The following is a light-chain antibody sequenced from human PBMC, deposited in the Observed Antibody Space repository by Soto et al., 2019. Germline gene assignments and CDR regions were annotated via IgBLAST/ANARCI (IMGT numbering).Light chain of an antibody. V-gene: IGKV1-6*01. CDR1: QDIRND. J-gene: IGKJ2*01. CDR3: LQDHNFPYT. Sequence: AIQVTQSPSSLSASVGDRVTITCRASQDIRNDLGCYQQKPGRAPKLLIYTASTLQSGVPTRFSGSGSGTDFTLTISSLQPEDFATYYCLQDHNFPYTFGQGTKVDIK. CDR2: TAS.